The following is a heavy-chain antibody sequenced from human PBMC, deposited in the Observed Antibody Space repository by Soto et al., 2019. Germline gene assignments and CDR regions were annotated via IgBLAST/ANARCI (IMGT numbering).Heavy chain of an antibody. CDR3: AAGNWNYGLGFDY. Sequence: QVQLVQSGAEVKKPGSSVKVSCKASGGTFSSYAISWVRQAPGQGLEWMGGIIPVFGTANYAQKFRDRVTITADESTSTAYMELSSLRSEDMAVYYCAAGNWNYGLGFDYWGQGTLVTVSS. CDR2: IIPVFGTA. CDR1: GGTFSSYA. J-gene: IGHJ4*02. D-gene: IGHD1-7*01. V-gene: IGHV1-69*12.